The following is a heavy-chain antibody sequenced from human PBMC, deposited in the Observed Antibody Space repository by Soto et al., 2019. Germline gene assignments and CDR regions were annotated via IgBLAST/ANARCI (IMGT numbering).Heavy chain of an antibody. V-gene: IGHV5-51*01. Sequence: RGESLKISCKGSGYSFTSYWIGWVRQMPGKGLEWMGIIYPGDSDTRYSPSFQGQVTISADKSISTAYLQWSSLKASDTAMYYCARQLRYCSSTSCRFYYYYGMDVWGQGTTVTVSS. CDR1: GYSFTSYW. D-gene: IGHD2-2*01. CDR2: IYPGDSDT. CDR3: ARQLRYCSSTSCRFYYYYGMDV. J-gene: IGHJ6*02.